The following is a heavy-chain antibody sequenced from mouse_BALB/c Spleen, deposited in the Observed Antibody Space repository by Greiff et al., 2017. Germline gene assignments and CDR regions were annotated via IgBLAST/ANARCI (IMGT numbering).Heavy chain of an antibody. CDR2: INPSTGYT. D-gene: IGHD2-4*01. V-gene: IGHV1-7*01. J-gene: IGHJ2*01. CDR1: GYTFTSYW. Sequence: LVESGAELAKPGASVKMSCKASGYTFTSYWMHWVKQRPGQGLEWIGYINPSTGYTEYNQKFKDKATLTADKSSSTAYMQLSSLTSEDSAVYYCARSVYYDYDDGFDYWGQGTTLTVSS. CDR3: ARSVYYDYDDGFDY.